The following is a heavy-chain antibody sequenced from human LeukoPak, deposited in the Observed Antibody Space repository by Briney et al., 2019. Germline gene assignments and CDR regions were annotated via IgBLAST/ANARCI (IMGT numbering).Heavy chain of an antibody. Sequence: ASVKVSCKASGYTFTSYGISWVRQAPGQGLEWMGWISAYNGNTNYAQKLQGRVTMTTDTSTSTAYIELRSLRSDDTAVYYCARDGSRFGDNYDYWGKGTLVTVSS. CDR2: ISAYNGNT. CDR3: ARDGSRFGDNYDY. CDR1: GYTFTSYG. D-gene: IGHD3-10*01. V-gene: IGHV1-18*01. J-gene: IGHJ4*02.